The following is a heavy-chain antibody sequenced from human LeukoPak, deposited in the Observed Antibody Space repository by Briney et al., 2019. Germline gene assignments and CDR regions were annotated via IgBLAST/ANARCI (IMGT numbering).Heavy chain of an antibody. Sequence: GESLKISCKGSGYSFTSYWIGWVRQVPGKGLEWMGIIYPGDSDTRYSPSFQGQVTISADKSISTAYLQWSSLKASDTAMYYCARRRYYYGSGSYYFDYWGQGTLVTVSS. J-gene: IGHJ4*02. CDR3: ARRRYYYGSGSYYFDY. D-gene: IGHD3-10*01. CDR2: IYPGDSDT. CDR1: GYSFTSYW. V-gene: IGHV5-51*01.